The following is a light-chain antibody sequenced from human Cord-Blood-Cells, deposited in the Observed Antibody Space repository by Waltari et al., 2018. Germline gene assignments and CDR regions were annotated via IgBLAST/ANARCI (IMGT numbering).Light chain of an antibody. CDR3: QKYNSAPLWT. J-gene: IGKJ1*01. V-gene: IGKV1-27*01. Sequence: DIQMTQSLSSLSASVGDRATTTCRASQGISNYLAWYQQKPGKVPKLLIYAASTLQSGVPSRFSGSGSGTDFTLTISSLQPEDVATYYCQKYNSAPLWTFGQGTKVEIK. CDR1: QGISNY. CDR2: AAS.